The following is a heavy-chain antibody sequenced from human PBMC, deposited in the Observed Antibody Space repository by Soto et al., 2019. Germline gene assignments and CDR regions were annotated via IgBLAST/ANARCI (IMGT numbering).Heavy chain of an antibody. CDR2: ISYDGRNT. CDR1: GFTFGGYG. CDR3: ARAKWHDGSGRVREFDY. V-gene: IGHV3-33*01. J-gene: IGHJ4*02. Sequence: GGSLRLSCASSGFTFGGYGMHWVRQAPGKGLEWAAAISYDGRNTYYADSVQGRFAISRDNSKNTMYLQMNSLRVEDTAVYYCARAKWHDGSGRVREFDYWGQGALVTVSS. D-gene: IGHD3-10*01.